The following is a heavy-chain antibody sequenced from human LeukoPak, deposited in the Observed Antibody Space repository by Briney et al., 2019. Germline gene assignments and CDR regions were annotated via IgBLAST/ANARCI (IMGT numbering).Heavy chain of an antibody. D-gene: IGHD5-18*01. Sequence: ASVKVSCKASGGTFSSYAISWVRQPPGQGLEWMGGIIPIFGTANYAQKFQGRVTITADESTSTAYMEMSSQRAEDTAVYYCARRGTAMAYDYGAQGTLVTVSS. CDR3: ARRGTAMAYDY. CDR2: IIPIFGTA. J-gene: IGHJ4*02. V-gene: IGHV1-69*13. CDR1: GGTFSSYA.